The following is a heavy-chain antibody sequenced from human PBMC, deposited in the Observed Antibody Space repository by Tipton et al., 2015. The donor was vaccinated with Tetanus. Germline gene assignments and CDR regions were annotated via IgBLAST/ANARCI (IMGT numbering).Heavy chain of an antibody. Sequence: TLSLTCTVSGGSISTGGYYWSWIRQHPGKGLEWIGDIYKSGTTHYNPSLRGRVSMSIDTSKNQFSLKLSSVTAADTAVYYCARGDGYHYYYHMDVWGRGTTVTVSS. CDR3: ARGDGYHYYYHMDV. CDR1: GGSISTGGYY. CDR2: IYKSGTT. D-gene: IGHD1-26*01. V-gene: IGHV4-31*03. J-gene: IGHJ6*04.